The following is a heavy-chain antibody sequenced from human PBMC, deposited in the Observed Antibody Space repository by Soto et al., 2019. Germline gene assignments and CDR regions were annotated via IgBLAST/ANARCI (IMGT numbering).Heavy chain of an antibody. J-gene: IGHJ6*02. Sequence: SEEASPRASWHTFSKYDIDRERQATGQGLEWMGWMNPNSGNTGYRQKFQDRVTMTRNTSISTAYMELSSLRSEDTAVYYCANAYYDMLAGYRPWYNTGMDVWGQGTKVTVS. V-gene: IGHV1-8*01. D-gene: IGHD3-9*01. CDR3: ANAYYDMLAGYRPWYNTGMDV. CDR1: WHTFSKYD. CDR2: MNPNSGNT.